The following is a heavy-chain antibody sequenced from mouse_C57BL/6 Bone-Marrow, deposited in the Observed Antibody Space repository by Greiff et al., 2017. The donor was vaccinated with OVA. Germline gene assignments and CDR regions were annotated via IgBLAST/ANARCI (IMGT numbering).Heavy chain of an antibody. V-gene: IGHV10-3*01. D-gene: IGHD2-3*01. CDR3: VRERGDGSHGYFDV. Sequence: EVQVVESGGGLVQPKGSLKLSCAASGFTFNTYAMHWVRQAPGKGLEWVARIRSKSSNYATYYADSVKDRFTISRDDSQSMLYLQMNNLKTEDTAMYYCVRERGDGSHGYFDVWGTGTTVTVSS. CDR1: GFTFNTYA. J-gene: IGHJ1*03. CDR2: IRSKSSNYAT.